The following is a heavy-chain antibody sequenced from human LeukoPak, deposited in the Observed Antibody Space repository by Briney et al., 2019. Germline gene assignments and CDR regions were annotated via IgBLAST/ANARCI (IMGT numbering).Heavy chain of an antibody. CDR1: GFTFSNYA. J-gene: IGHJ4*02. CDR3: ARDRSSGWYLDDY. Sequence: PGGSLRLSCAASGFTFSNYAMHWVRQAPGKGLEYASSISSNGDSTYYANSVKGRFIISRDNAKNSLYLQMNSLRAEDTAVYYCARDRSSGWYLDDYWGQGTLVTVSS. CDR2: ISSNGDST. D-gene: IGHD6-19*01. V-gene: IGHV3-64*01.